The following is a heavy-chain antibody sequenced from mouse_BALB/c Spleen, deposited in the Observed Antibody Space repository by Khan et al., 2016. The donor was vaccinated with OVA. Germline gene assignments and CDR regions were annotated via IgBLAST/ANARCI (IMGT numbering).Heavy chain of an antibody. D-gene: IGHD2-14*01. CDR1: GYSFTLYY. V-gene: IGHV1-26*01. CDR3: ARGYDFDAY. Sequence: VQLKQSGPDLVKPGASVKISCKASGYSFTLYYMTWVKQSHGKSLEWIGRVNPNTGGSDYNQEFKGKAILTVDKSSNTAYMELHSLTSEDSAVYYCARGYDFDAYWGQGTLVTVSA. CDR2: VNPNTGGS. J-gene: IGHJ3*01.